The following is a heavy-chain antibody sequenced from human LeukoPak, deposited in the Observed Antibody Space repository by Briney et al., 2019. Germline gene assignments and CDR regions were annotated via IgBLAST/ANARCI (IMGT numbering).Heavy chain of an antibody. CDR1: GGSFSGYY. CDR2: INHSGST. Sequence: PSETLSLTCAVYGGSFSGYYWSWIRQPPGKGLEWIGEINHSGSTNYNPSLKSRVTISVDTSKNQFSLKLTSVTAADTAMYYCASDSFYDSGGYFYYWGQGTLVTVSS. J-gene: IGHJ4*02. CDR3: ASDSFYDSGGYFYY. V-gene: IGHV4-34*01. D-gene: IGHD3-22*01.